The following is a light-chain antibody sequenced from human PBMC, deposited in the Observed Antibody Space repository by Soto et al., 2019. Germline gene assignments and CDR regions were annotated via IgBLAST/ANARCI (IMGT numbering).Light chain of an antibody. V-gene: IGLV8-61*01. Sequence: QTVVTQEGSLSVSPGWTVTLTCGLTSGSVSSRYYPSWYRQDPGQTPRTLIYSGDIRSSGVPDRFSGSILGSKAALTITGAQADDESVYYCVIYMKGDSRVFGGGNKVTV. CDR3: VIYMKGDSRV. CDR2: SGD. CDR1: SGSVSSRYY. J-gene: IGLJ3*02.